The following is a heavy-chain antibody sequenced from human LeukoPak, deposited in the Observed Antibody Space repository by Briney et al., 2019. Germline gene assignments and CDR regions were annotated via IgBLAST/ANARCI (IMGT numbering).Heavy chain of an antibody. CDR1: GFTFSSYS. D-gene: IGHD6-19*01. V-gene: IGHV3-21*06. CDR2: ISSSSSYI. J-gene: IGHJ6*02. CDR3: ARDQVYSSGDGMDV. Sequence: PGGSLRLSCAASGFTFSSYSMNWVRQAPGKGLEWVTSISSSSSYIYYADSVKGRFTISRDNAKNSLYLQINSLRAEDTAVYYCARDQVYSSGDGMDVWGQGTTVTVSS.